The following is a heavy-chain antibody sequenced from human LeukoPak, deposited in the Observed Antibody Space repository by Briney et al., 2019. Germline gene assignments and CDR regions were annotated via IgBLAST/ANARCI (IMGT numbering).Heavy chain of an antibody. CDR2: ITGSGGST. D-gene: IGHD3-10*01. Sequence: PGGSLRLSCAASGFTFSSYGMSWVRQAPGKGLEWVSAITGSGGSTYYADSVKGRFTISRDNSKNTLYLQMNSLRAEDTAVYYCAKLLMAMVRGAYILWGQGTLVTVSS. CDR3: AKLLMAMVRGAYIL. V-gene: IGHV3-23*01. J-gene: IGHJ4*02. CDR1: GFTFSSYG.